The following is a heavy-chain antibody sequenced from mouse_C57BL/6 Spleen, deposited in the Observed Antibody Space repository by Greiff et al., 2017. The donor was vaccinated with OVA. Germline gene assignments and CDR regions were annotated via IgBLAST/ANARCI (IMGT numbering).Heavy chain of an antibody. J-gene: IGHJ4*01. CDR3: ALYGNYYAMDY. Sequence: EVKLVESGGGLVKPGGSLKLSCAASGFTFSDYGMHWVRQAPEKGLEWVAYISSGSSTIYYADTVKGRFTISRDNAKNTLFLQMTSLRSEDTAMYYCALYGNYYAMDYWGQGTSVTVSS. CDR1: GFTFSDYG. D-gene: IGHD2-1*01. V-gene: IGHV5-17*01. CDR2: ISSGSSTI.